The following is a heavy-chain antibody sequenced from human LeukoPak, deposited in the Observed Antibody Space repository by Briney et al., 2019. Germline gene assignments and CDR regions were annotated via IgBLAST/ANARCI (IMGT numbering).Heavy chain of an antibody. CDR1: GGTFSSYA. J-gene: IGHJ6*02. CDR2: IIPILGIA. D-gene: IGHD2-15*01. Sequence: SVKASCKASGGTFSSYAISWVRQAPGQGLEWMGRIIPILGIANYAQKFQGRVTITADKSTSTAYMELSSLRSEDTAVYYCARERLVAARYYYYGMDVWGQGTTVTVSS. V-gene: IGHV1-69*04. CDR3: ARERLVAARYYYYGMDV.